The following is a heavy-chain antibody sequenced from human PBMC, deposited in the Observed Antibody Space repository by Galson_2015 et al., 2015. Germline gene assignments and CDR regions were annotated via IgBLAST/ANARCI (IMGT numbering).Heavy chain of an antibody. D-gene: IGHD2-15*01. Sequence: SLRLSCAASGFTFSSYGMHWVRQAPGKGLEWVAVIWYDGSNKYYADSVKGRFTISRDNSKNTLYLQMNSLRAEDTAVYYCASGKCSGGSCYSGAFDIWAKGQWSPSLQ. CDR1: GFTFSSYG. CDR3: ASGKCSGGSCYSGAFDI. CDR2: IWYDGSNK. J-gene: IGHJ3*02. V-gene: IGHV3-33*01.